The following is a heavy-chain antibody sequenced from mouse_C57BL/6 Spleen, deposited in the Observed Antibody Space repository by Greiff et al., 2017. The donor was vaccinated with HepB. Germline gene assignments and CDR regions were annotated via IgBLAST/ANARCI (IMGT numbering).Heavy chain of an antibody. J-gene: IGHJ3*01. D-gene: IGHD2-5*01. Sequence: VKLQESGAELVRPGSSVKLSCKASGYTFTSYWMHWVKQRPIQGLEWIGNIDPSDSETHYNQKFKDKATLTVDKSSSTAYMQLSSLTSEDSAVYYCARSGYYSNYAFADWGQETLVTVSA. CDR1: GYTFTSYW. CDR3: ARSGYYSNYAFAD. CDR2: IDPSDSET. V-gene: IGHV1-52*01.